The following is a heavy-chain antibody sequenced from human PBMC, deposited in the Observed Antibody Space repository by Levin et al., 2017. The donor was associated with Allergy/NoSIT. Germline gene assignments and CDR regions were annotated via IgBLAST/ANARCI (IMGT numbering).Heavy chain of an antibody. Sequence: RPGGSLRLSCSASGFTFSGYAMHWVRQASGKALEYVSSISSDGAATYYADSVKGRSTISRDNSKDTLFLQVNSLRPEDTAVYYCVRRTDNSGNYLYFDLWGRGTVVIVSS. CDR2: ISSDGAAT. D-gene: IGHD6-19*01. J-gene: IGHJ2*01. V-gene: IGHV3-64D*06. CDR1: GFTFSGYA. CDR3: VRRTDNSGNYLYFDL.